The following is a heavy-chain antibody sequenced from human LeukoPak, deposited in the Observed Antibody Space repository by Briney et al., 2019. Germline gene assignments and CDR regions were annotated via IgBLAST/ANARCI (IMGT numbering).Heavy chain of an antibody. J-gene: IGHJ4*02. D-gene: IGHD3-10*01. V-gene: IGHV3-23*01. CDR2: ISGSGGST. CDR3: VYGSGSYYMRGDFDY. CDR1: GFTFSSYA. Sequence: PGGSLRLSCAASGFTFSSYAMSWVRQAPGKGLEWVSAISGSGGSTYYADSVKGRFTISRDNSKNTLYLQMNSLRAEDTAVYYCVYGSGSYYMRGDFDYWGQGTLVTVSS.